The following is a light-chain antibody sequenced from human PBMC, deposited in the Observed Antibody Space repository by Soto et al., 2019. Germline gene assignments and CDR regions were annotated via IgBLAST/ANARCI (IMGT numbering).Light chain of an antibody. CDR2: KAS. CDR3: QQYNTYSWT. J-gene: IGKJ1*01. CDR1: QSISTW. V-gene: IGKV1-5*03. Sequence: DIQMTQSPSTLSASVGDRVTITCWASQSISTWLAWYQQKPGKGPTLLIYKASRLESGVPSRLSGSGYGTELAITISSMQTADFETYYCQQYNTYSWTFGQGTKVDIK.